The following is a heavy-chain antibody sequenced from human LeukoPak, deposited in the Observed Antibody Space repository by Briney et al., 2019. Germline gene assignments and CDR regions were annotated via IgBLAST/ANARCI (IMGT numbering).Heavy chain of an antibody. J-gene: IGHJ4*02. CDR2: VIDSVRT. Sequence: SETLSLTCTVSGASICSHYWSWLRQPPGKGLEWIGYVIDSVRTKDNPSLQSRLTLSADTSKNEFSLRLSSVTAADTAVYYCATIKHGQIFGYFDFWGQGIKVTVSS. V-gene: IGHV4-59*11. D-gene: IGHD3-16*01. CDR1: GASICSHY. CDR3: ATIKHGQIFGYFDF.